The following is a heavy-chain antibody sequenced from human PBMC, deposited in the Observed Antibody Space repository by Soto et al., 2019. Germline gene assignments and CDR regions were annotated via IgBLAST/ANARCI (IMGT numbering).Heavy chain of an antibody. CDR3: ARDLWGSRTVDY. V-gene: IGHV1-46*01. CDR2: IHPNGETT. CDR1: GYTFRNYH. J-gene: IGHJ4*02. Sequence: QVQLVQSGAEVKEPGASVRVSCKASGYTFRNYHMHWVRQAPGQGLEWMGIIHPNGETTTYAQKFQGRLALTRDTSMRTAYMELSSLTSEDTAVYFCARDLWGSRTVDYWGQGTLVTVSS. D-gene: IGHD3-16*01.